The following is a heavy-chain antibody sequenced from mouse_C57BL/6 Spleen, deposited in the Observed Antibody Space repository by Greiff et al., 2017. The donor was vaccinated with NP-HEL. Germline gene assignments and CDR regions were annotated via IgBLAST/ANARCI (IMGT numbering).Heavy chain of an antibody. CDR2: ISSGGSYT. CDR3: ARHEPRGFAY. Sequence: EVQVVESGGDLVKPGGSLKLSCAASGFTFSSYGMSWVRQTPDKRLEWVATISSGGSYTYYPDSVKGRFTISRDNAKNTLYLQMSSLKSEDTAMYYCARHEPRGFAYWGQGTLVTVSA. V-gene: IGHV5-6*01. J-gene: IGHJ3*01. CDR1: GFTFSSYG.